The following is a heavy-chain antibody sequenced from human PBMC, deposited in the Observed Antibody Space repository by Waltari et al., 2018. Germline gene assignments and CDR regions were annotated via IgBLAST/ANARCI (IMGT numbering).Heavy chain of an antibody. CDR2: IIPIVGTG. CDR3: ARVDDCGGQIVATGGMDV. D-gene: IGHD5-12*01. J-gene: IGHJ6*02. Sequence: QVQLVQSGAEVKKPGSSVKVSCKASGGTFSSYAISWVRQAPGQGLEWMGGIIPIVGTGNYAQKFQGRVTITADESTSTAYMELSSLRSEDTAVYYCARVDDCGGQIVATGGMDVWGHGTTVTVSS. V-gene: IGHV1-69*01. CDR1: GGTFSSYA.